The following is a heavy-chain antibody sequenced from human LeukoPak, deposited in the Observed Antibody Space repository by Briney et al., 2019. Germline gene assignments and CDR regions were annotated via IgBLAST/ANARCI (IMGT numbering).Heavy chain of an antibody. CDR2: ISYDGSNK. J-gene: IGHJ6*04. V-gene: IGHV3-30*04. CDR3: ARGIAVAGDYYYYGMDV. Sequence: PGRSLRLSCAASGFTFSSYAMHWVRQAPGKGLEWVAVISYDGSNKYYADSVKGRFTISRDNSKNTLYLQMNSLRAEDTAVYYCARGIAVAGDYYYYGMDVWGKGTTVTVSS. D-gene: IGHD6-19*01. CDR1: GFTFSSYA.